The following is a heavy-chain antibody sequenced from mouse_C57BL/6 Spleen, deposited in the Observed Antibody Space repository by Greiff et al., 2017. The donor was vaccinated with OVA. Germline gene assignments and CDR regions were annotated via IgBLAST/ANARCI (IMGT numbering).Heavy chain of an antibody. CDR3: ASTYYYGSSPHY. J-gene: IGHJ2*01. V-gene: IGHV1-82*01. CDR2: IYPGDGDT. CDR1: GYAFSSSW. D-gene: IGHD1-1*01. Sequence: HVQLQQPGPELVKPGASVKISCKASGYAFSSSWMNWVKQRPGKGLEWIGRIYPGDGDTNYNGKFKGKATLTADKSSSTAYMQLSSLTSEDSAVYFCASTYYYGSSPHYWGQGTTLTVSS.